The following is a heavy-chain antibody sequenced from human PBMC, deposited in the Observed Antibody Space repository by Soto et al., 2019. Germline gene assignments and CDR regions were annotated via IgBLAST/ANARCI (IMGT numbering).Heavy chain of an antibody. D-gene: IGHD3-10*01. CDR1: GFTFSSYS. CDR3: AREGILNWFDP. CDR2: ISSSSSTI. Sequence: EVQLVESGGGLVQPGGSLRLSCAASGFTFSSYSMNWVRQAPGKGLEWVSYISSSSSTIYYADSVKGRFTISRDNAKNSLYLQMNSLREEDTAVYYCAREGILNWFDPWGQGTLVTVSS. V-gene: IGHV3-48*02. J-gene: IGHJ5*02.